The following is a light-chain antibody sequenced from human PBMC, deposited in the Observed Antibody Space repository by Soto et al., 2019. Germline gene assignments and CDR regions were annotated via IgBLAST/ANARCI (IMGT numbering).Light chain of an antibody. J-gene: IGKJ1*01. CDR2: GAS. CDR3: QQYNSYTWT. Sequence: EIVMTQSPATLSVSPGERATLSCRASQSVSSSLAWYQQKRGQAPRLLIYGASSRATGIPDRFSGSGSGTDFTLTISRLEPDDFATYYCQQYNSYTWTFGQGTKGDIK. CDR1: QSVSSS. V-gene: IGKV3D-15*01.